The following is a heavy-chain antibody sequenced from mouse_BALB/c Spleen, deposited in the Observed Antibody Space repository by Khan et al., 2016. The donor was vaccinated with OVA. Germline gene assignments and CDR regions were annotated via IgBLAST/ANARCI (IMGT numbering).Heavy chain of an antibody. Sequence: DLVKPGASVKLSCKVSGYTFTSYWINWIKQRPGQGLEWIGQIGPGSGSSYYNEMFKGKAILSVEASSRTVYIQLSSLSSEDSAVYFVARSNYYGSGLYAMDYWGQGASVTVSS. D-gene: IGHD1-1*01. CDR2: IGPGSGSS. V-gene: IGHV1S41*01. CDR1: GYTFTSYW. CDR3: ARSNYYGSGLYAMDY. J-gene: IGHJ4*01.